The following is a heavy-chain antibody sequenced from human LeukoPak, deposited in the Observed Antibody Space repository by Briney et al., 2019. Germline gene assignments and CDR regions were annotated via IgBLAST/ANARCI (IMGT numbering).Heavy chain of an antibody. CDR1: GFTFSSYW. CDR3: ATPLGWFGELPNYYYYGMDV. Sequence: GGSLRLSCAASGFTFSSYWMHWVRQALGKGLVWVSRINSDGSSTSYADSVKGRFTISRDNAKNTLYLQMNSLRAEDTAVYYCATPLGWFGELPNYYYYGMDVWGKGTTVTVSS. V-gene: IGHV3-74*01. J-gene: IGHJ6*04. D-gene: IGHD3-10*01. CDR2: INSDGSST.